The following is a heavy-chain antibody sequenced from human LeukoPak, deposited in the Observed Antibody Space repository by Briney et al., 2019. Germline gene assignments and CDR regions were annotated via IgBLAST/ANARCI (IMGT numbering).Heavy chain of an antibody. D-gene: IGHD1-1*01. CDR1: GFTFSSYA. CDR3: AKSGTPRDY. J-gene: IGHJ4*02. Sequence: GGSLRLSCAASGFTFSSYAMTWVRQAPGKGLEWISGISGSGGSTYYADSVKGRFTISRDNSKNTLYLQMNSLRADDTAVYYCAKSGTPRDYWGQGTLVTVSS. CDR2: ISGSGGST. V-gene: IGHV3-23*01.